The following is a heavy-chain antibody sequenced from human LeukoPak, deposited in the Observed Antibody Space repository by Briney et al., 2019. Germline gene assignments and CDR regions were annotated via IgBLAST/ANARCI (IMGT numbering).Heavy chain of an antibody. CDR2: IYYSGST. Sequence: PSETLSLTCTVSGGSISSYYWSWIRQPPGKGLEWIGYIYYSGSTNYNHSLKSRATISVDTSKNQFSLKLSSVTAADTAVYYCASYLGYDILTGYPLRGAFDIWGRGTMVTVSS. CDR3: ASYLGYDILTGYPLRGAFDI. V-gene: IGHV4-59*01. J-gene: IGHJ3*02. D-gene: IGHD3-9*01. CDR1: GGSISSYY.